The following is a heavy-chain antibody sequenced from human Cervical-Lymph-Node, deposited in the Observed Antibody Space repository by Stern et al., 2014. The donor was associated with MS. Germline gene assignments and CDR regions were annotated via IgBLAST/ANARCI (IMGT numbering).Heavy chain of an antibody. V-gene: IGHV1-2*06. Sequence: QDQLVQSGAEVKKPGASVKVSCKASGYRFSTFYLHWLRQAPGQGLQWIGRIDPGRRATNSSQTFQGRLTMTRDRSITTAYLELSGLRSDDTAVYYCARIYCSGDECYHSFDTWGQGTLVTVSS. CDR2: IDPGRRAT. CDR3: ARIYCSGDECYHSFDT. J-gene: IGHJ4*02. D-gene: IGHD3-16*02. CDR1: GYRFSTFY.